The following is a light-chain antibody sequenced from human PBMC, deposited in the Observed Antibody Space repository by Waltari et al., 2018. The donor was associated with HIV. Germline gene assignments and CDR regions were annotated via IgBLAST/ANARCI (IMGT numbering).Light chain of an antibody. V-gene: IGKV1-33*01. CDR1: QDIGSH. CDR2: DAS. J-gene: IGKJ4*01. CDR3: QQFHLLPLT. Sequence: DLQMTQSPSSLSLSVGDKITITCQTSQDIGSHLNWYQQKPGKASQLLIHDASDLQAGVPSRFAGGGSGSNFSFTITSLQPEDLAIYYCQQFHLLPLTFGGGT.